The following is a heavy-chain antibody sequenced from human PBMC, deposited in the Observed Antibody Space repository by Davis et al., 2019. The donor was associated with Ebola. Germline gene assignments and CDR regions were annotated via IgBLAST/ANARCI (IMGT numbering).Heavy chain of an antibody. Sequence: PGGSLRLSCAASGFTFSSYGMHWVRQALGTGLEWEAVIWYDGSNKYYADSVKGRFTISRDNSKNTLYLQMNSLRAEDTAVYYCARDVTPGYSSGWAYYYYGMDVWGQGPTVTVSS. CDR1: GFTFSSYG. D-gene: IGHD6-19*01. CDR2: IWYDGSNK. J-gene: IGHJ6*02. CDR3: ARDVTPGYSSGWAYYYYGMDV. V-gene: IGHV3-33*01.